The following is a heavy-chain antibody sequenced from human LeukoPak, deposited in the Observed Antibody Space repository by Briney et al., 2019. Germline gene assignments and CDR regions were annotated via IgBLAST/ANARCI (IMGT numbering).Heavy chain of an antibody. CDR1: GFTFSNAW. D-gene: IGHD5-12*01. J-gene: IGHJ4*02. V-gene: IGHV3-15*01. Sequence: PGGSLRLSCAASGFTFSNAWMSWVRQAPGKGLEWVGRIKSKTDGGTTDYAAPVKGRFTISRDDSKNTAYLQMNSLKTEDTAVYYCTRQLSGYDVDYWGQGTLVTVSS. CDR3: TRQLSGYDVDY. CDR2: IKSKTDGGTT.